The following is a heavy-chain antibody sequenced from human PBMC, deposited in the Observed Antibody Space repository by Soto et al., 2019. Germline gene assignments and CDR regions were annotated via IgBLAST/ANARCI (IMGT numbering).Heavy chain of an antibody. V-gene: IGHV1-69*05. CDR3: ARDLGLSTPTYYYDRSGYPPTMVDYFDY. CDR1: GGTFSSYA. CDR2: IIPIFGTA. J-gene: IGHJ4*02. D-gene: IGHD3-22*01. Sequence: QVQLVQSGAEVKKPGSSVKVSCKASGGTFSSYAISWVRQAPGQGLEWMGGIIPIFGTANYAQKFQGRVXITXXXSTSTACMELXXRXSXXTDVYYCARDLGLSTPTYYYDRSGYPPTMVDYFDYWGQGTLVTVSS.